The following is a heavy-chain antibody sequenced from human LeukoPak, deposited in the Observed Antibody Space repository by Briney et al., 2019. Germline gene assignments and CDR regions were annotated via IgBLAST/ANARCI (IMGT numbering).Heavy chain of an antibody. CDR2: INPNSGGT. Sequence: ASVKVSCKASGYTFTGYYMLWVRQAPGQGLEWMGWINPNSGGTNYAQKFQGRVTMTRDTSISTAYMELSRLRSDDTAVYYCARIATDFWSGYSWWGQGTLVTVSS. V-gene: IGHV1-2*02. J-gene: IGHJ4*02. D-gene: IGHD3-3*01. CDR3: ARIATDFWSGYSW. CDR1: GYTFTGYY.